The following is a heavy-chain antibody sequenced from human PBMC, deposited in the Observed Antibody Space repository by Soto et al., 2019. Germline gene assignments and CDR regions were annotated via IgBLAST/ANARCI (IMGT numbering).Heavy chain of an antibody. Sequence: QVHLQESGPGLVKPSETLSLTCTVSGASISSGSFYWGWIRQPPGKGLEWIGSIYYSGSAYYNPSLKSRVTISVDTSKNQFSLRLTSVTAADTAVYFCARDRDIRWFFAWGQGTLVTVSS. J-gene: IGHJ4*02. CDR2: IYYSGSA. D-gene: IGHD2-15*01. V-gene: IGHV4-39*02. CDR3: ARDRDIRWFFA. CDR1: GASISSGSFY.